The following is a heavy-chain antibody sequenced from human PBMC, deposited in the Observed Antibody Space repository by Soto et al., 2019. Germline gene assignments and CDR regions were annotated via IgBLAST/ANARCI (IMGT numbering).Heavy chain of an antibody. CDR1: GGTFSSYA. V-gene: IGHV1-69*01. D-gene: IGHD2-2*02. CDR3: ARDRDCSSTSCYRRIAVAGGDDAFDI. CDR2: IIPIFGTA. Sequence: QVQLVQSGAEVKKPGSSVKVSCKASGGTFSSYAISWVRQAPGQGLEWMGGIIPIFGTANDAPKFQGRVTITADESTSTAYMELSSLRSEETAVYYCARDRDCSSTSCYRRIAVAGGDDAFDIWGQGTMVTVSS. J-gene: IGHJ3*02.